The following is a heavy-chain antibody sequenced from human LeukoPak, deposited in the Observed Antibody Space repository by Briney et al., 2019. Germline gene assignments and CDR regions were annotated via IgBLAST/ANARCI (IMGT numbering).Heavy chain of an antibody. J-gene: IGHJ4*02. CDR2: IYYSGST. V-gene: IGHV4-59*01. Sequence: PSETLSLTCTVSGGSISSYYWSWLRQPPGKGLEWIGYIYYSGSTNYNPSLKSRVTISVDTSKNQFSLKLGSVTAADTAVYYCAGPGLAAAGTRWGQGTLVTVSS. CDR3: AGPGLAAAGTR. D-gene: IGHD6-13*01. CDR1: GGSISSYY.